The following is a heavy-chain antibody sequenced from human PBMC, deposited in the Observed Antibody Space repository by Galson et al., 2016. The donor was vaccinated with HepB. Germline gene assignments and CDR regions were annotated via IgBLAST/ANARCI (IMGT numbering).Heavy chain of an antibody. CDR1: GDSVSSNSAA. CDR3: VEQRKGAPYGMDV. Sequence: CAISGDSVSSNSAAWNWIRQSPSRGLEWLGRTCYRSKWYNDYAVSVKSRIIVNPDTSKNQFSLQLNSVTPEDTAVYYCVEQRKGAPYGMDVWGQRTTVTVSS. V-gene: IGHV6-1*01. J-gene: IGHJ6*02. CDR2: TCYRSKWYN. D-gene: IGHD1/OR15-1a*01.